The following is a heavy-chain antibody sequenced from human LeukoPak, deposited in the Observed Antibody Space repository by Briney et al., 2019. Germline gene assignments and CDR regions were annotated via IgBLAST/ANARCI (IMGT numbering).Heavy chain of an antibody. J-gene: IGHJ4*02. CDR3: AKDPLFFYGVDY. CDR1: GFTFSSYA. Sequence: PGGSLRLSRAASGFTFSSYAMSWVRQAPGKGLEWVSAISGSGGSTYYADSVKGRFTISRDNSKNTLYLQMNSLRAEDTAVYYCAKDPLFFYGVDYWGQGTLVTVSS. V-gene: IGHV3-23*01. CDR2: ISGSGGST. D-gene: IGHD2/OR15-2a*01.